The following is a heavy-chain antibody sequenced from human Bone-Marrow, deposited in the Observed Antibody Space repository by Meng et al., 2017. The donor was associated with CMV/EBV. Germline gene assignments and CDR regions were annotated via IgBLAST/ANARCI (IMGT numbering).Heavy chain of an antibody. Sequence: ASVKVSCKASGYTFTGYYMHWVRQAPGQGLEWMGWINPNSGGTNYAQKFQGRVTMTRDTSISTAYMELSRLRSEDTAVYYCARGPYYDFWSGYYTYYYYYGMDVWGQGTTVTVSS. V-gene: IGHV1-2*02. CDR3: ARGPYYDFWSGYYTYYYYYGMDV. J-gene: IGHJ6*02. CDR1: GYTFTGYY. D-gene: IGHD3-3*01. CDR2: INPNSGGT.